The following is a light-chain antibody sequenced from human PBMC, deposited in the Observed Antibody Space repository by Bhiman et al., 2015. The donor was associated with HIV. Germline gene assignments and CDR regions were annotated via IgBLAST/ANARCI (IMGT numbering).Light chain of an antibody. J-gene: IGLJ1*01. CDR3: QAWDSSTSV. V-gene: IGLV3-1*01. CDR2: QDN. Sequence: SYELTQPPSLSVSPGQTASITCSGDKLGNRYACWYQQKPGQSPVLVIYQDNKRPSGIPERFSGSNSGNSATLTISGTQAVDEADYYCQAWDSSTSVFGTGTKVTVL. CDR1: KLGNRY.